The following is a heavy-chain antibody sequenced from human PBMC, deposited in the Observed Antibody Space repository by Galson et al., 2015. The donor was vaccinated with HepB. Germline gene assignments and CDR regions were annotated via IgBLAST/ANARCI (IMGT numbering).Heavy chain of an antibody. D-gene: IGHD2-2*01. CDR2: IGSGDHK. CDR3: ARDSASRARDY. Sequence: SLRLSCAASGFTFSPYGMTWVRQAPGKGLEWVSTIGSGDHKFYPESLKGRFTISRDNDKNSVYLQMTGLSAEDTAVYYCARDSASRARDYWGQGTLVTVSS. J-gene: IGHJ4*02. CDR1: GFTFSPYG. V-gene: IGHV3-69-1*02.